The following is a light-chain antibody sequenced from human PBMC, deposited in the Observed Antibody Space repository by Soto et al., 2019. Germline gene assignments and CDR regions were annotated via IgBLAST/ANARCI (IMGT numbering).Light chain of an antibody. V-gene: IGKV1-5*01. CDR3: QQYENYWT. CDR1: QSINGW. J-gene: IGKJ1*01. CDR2: DAS. Sequence: DIQLTQSPSTLSASLGDRVTITCRASQSINGWLAWYQQKPGKAPKLLIYDASNLASGVPSRFSGSGSGTEFTLTISNLQPEDFATYYCQQYENYWTFGQGTKVDI.